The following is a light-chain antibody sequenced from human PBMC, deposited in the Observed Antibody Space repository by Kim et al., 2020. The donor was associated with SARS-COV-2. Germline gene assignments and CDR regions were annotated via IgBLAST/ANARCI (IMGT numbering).Light chain of an antibody. CDR1: SSDVGGYNY. V-gene: IGLV2-14*01. Sequence: QSALTQPASVYGSPGQSITISCTGTSSDVGGYNYVSWYQQHPGKGPKLMIYDVNKRPSGVSNRFSGSKSGNTASLTISGLQAEDEADYYCSSYTSSSTVVFGGGTQLTVL. J-gene: IGLJ2*01. CDR2: DVN. CDR3: SSYTSSSTVV.